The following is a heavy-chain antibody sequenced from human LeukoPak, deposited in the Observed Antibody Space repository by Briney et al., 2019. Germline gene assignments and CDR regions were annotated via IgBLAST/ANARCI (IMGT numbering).Heavy chain of an antibody. CDR3: AKDNRGAYSYFDY. D-gene: IGHD1-26*01. J-gene: IGHJ4*02. V-gene: IGHV3-23*01. Sequence: GGSLRLSCAASGFTFSSYGMSWVRQAPGKGLEWVSAISGSGGSTYYADSVKGRFTISRDNSKNTLYLQMNSLRAEDTAVYYCAKDNRGAYSYFDYWGQGTLVTVSS. CDR1: GFTFSSYG. CDR2: ISGSGGST.